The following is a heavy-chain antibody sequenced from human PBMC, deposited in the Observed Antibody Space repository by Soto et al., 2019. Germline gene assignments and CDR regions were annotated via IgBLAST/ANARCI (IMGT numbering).Heavy chain of an antibody. J-gene: IGHJ3*02. CDR1: GGSFSGYY. CDR2: INHSGST. V-gene: IGHV4-34*01. CDR3: ARGFSGIVGATAAFDI. D-gene: IGHD1-26*01. Sequence: SETMSLTCAVYGGSFSGYYWSWIRQPPGKGLEWIGEINHSGSTNYNPSLKSRVTISVDTSKNQFSLKLSSVTAADTAVYYCARGFSGIVGATAAFDIWGQGTMVTVSS.